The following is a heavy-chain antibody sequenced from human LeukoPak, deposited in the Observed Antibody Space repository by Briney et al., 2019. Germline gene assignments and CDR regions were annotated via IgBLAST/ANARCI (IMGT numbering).Heavy chain of an antibody. Sequence: SETLSLTCTVSGGSISSYYWSWVRQPAGKGLEWIGRIYTSGSTNYNPSLKSRVTMSVDTSKNQFSLKLSSVTAADTAVYYCAGYCSSTSCYGSTFWGQGTLVTVSS. D-gene: IGHD2-2*01. V-gene: IGHV4-4*07. CDR2: IYTSGST. CDR1: GGSISSYY. CDR3: AGYCSSTSCYGSTF. J-gene: IGHJ4*02.